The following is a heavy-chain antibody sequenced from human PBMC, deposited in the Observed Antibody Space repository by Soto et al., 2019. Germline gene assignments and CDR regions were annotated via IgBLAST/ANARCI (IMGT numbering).Heavy chain of an antibody. J-gene: IGHJ5*02. Sequence: GGPLRPHCPVSGLTAGSAYLTWVRQAPGKGLAWTSLLSSPGGTQYADSVKGSFTIPRDNYKNTLYLHMTILTAEDTAVYYCARGYCSDTNCYANFFDPWGQGTMVTVSS. V-gene: IGHV3-66*01. CDR3: ARGYCSDTNCYANFFDP. CDR2: LSSPGGT. D-gene: IGHD2-2*01. CDR1: GLTAGSAY.